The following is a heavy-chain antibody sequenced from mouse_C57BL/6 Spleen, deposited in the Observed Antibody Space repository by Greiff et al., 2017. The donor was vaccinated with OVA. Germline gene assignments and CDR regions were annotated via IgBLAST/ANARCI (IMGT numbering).Heavy chain of an antibody. D-gene: IGHD2-4*01. Sequence: VKLVESGPGLVAPSQSLSITCTVSGFSLTSYAISWVRQPPGKGLEWLGVIWTGGGTNYNSALKSRLSISKDNSKSQVFLKMNSLQTDDTARYYCARGPYYDYDAGYAMDYWGQGTSVTVSS. CDR1: GFSLTSYA. J-gene: IGHJ4*01. V-gene: IGHV2-9-1*01. CDR2: IWTGGGT. CDR3: ARGPYYDYDAGYAMDY.